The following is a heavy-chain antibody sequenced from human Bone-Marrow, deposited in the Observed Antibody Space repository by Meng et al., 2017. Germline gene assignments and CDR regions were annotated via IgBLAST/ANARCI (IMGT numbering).Heavy chain of an antibody. Sequence: QVELVQSGAEVKKPGASVKVSCKPSGYNFPDYYIHWVRRAPGQGLEWMGRINPKSGDTHYAQKFQARVTMTGDTSISTAYMELSGLRSDDTAMYYCARDEVISAAGKLFGDYWGQGTLVTVSS. D-gene: IGHD6-25*01. CDR2: INPKSGDT. CDR1: GYNFPDYY. CDR3: ARDEVISAAGKLFGDY. V-gene: IGHV1-2*06. J-gene: IGHJ4*02.